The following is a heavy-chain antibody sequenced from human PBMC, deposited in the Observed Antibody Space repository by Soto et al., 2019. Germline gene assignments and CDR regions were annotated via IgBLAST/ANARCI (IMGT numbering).Heavy chain of an antibody. CDR3: ATSSSWYGY. CDR1: GGSFSGYY. CDR2: INHSGST. J-gene: IGHJ4*02. D-gene: IGHD6-13*01. Sequence: PSETLSLTCAVYGGSFSGYYWSWIRQPPGKGLEWIGEINHSGSTNYNPSLKSRVTISVDTSKNQFSLKLSSVTAADTAVYYCATSSSWYGYWGQGTLVTVSS. V-gene: IGHV4-34*01.